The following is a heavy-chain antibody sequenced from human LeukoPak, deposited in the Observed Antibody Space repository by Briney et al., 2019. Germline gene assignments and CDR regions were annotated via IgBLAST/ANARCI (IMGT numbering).Heavy chain of an antibody. Sequence: SETLSLTRTLSGGSLSRYYWSGIRPPPRRGREGIGYIYYSGSTNYNPSLKSRVTLSVDTSQKQLFLQQCSVPAADTAVYHCARTSTLRVGYQLLRGGWYFDLWGRGTLVTVSS. V-gene: IGHV4-59*01. CDR1: GGSLSRYY. D-gene: IGHD2-2*01. J-gene: IGHJ2*01. CDR3: ARTSTLRVGYQLLRGGWYFDL. CDR2: IYYSGST.